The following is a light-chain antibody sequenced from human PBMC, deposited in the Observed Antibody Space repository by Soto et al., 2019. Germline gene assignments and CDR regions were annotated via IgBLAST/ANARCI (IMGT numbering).Light chain of an antibody. Sequence: QSVLTQPPSVSGAPGQRVTISCTGRRSNIGAGFDVHWYQQLPGTAPKLLIYDNSNRPSGVPDRFSGSKSGTSASLAITGLQAEDEADYYCQSYASSLSAYVFGTGTKLTVL. V-gene: IGLV1-40*01. CDR3: QSYASSLSAYV. CDR1: RSNIGAGFD. J-gene: IGLJ1*01. CDR2: DNS.